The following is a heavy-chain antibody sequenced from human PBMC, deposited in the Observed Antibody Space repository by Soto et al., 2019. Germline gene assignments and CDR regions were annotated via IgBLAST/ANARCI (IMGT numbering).Heavy chain of an antibody. V-gene: IGHV3-33*01. CDR1: GFTFSSYG. J-gene: IGHJ4*02. CDR2: IWYDGSNK. CDR3: AREYYYDSSGYPVGVDY. D-gene: IGHD3-22*01. Sequence: GGSLRLSCAASGFTFSSYGMHWVRQAPGKGLEWVAVIWYDGSNKYYADSVKGRFTISRDNSKNTLYLQMNSLRAEDTAVYYCAREYYYDSSGYPVGVDYWGQGTLVTVS.